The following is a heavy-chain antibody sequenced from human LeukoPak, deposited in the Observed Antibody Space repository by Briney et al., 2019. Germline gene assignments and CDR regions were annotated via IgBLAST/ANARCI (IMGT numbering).Heavy chain of an antibody. CDR3: AISVKRSETYFALDI. D-gene: IGHD1-26*01. CDR2: INPHSGGT. V-gene: IGHV1-2*02. Sequence: ASVKVSCKASGYTITDYYIHWVRQAPGQGLEWMGWINPHSGGTNYAQKFKGRVTMTRDTSIGTGYMEVSRLRSDDTAVYYCAISVKRSETYFALDIWGRGTLVTVSS. CDR1: GYTITDYY. J-gene: IGHJ3*02.